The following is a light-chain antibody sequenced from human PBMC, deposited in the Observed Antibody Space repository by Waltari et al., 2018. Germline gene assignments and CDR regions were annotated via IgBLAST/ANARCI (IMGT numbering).Light chain of an antibody. J-gene: IGLJ3*02. Sequence: QTVVTQEPSLTVSPGGTVTLTCASSTWAVPRDHYPNWFQQKPGQPPKTLIYSTFKRHSWTSARFSGSLLGVNAALTLSDVQPEDEADYYCLLYYGGARVFGGGTRLTVL. CDR3: LLYYGGARV. V-gene: IGLV7-43*01. CDR2: STF. CDR1: TWAVPRDHY.